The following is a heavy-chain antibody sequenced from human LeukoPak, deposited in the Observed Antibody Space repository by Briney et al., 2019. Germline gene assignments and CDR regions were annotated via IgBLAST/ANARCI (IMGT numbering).Heavy chain of an antibody. CDR2: IYWSDEK. D-gene: IGHD1-1*01. J-gene: IGHJ5*02. V-gene: IGHV2-5*01. CDR3: ARRIIHITTGVSTDWYENWFDL. CDR1: GISLCTSGVV. Sequence: SSPTAVNPTQTLTLTCTFAGISLCTSGVVVAWFRHPLGNAPECLELIYWSDEKGYSASVKSWLTLTKDTANNEDVLTIINMHPEHTATYYCARRIIHITTGVSTDWYENWFDLWGQGTLVTVST.